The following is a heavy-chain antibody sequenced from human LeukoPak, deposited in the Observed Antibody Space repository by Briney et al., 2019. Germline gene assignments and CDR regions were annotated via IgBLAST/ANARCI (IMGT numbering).Heavy chain of an antibody. V-gene: IGHV3-20*04. CDR3: ARVEYYDILTGYYNGY. CDR1: GFTFDDYG. D-gene: IGHD3-9*01. J-gene: IGHJ4*02. Sequence: GGSLRLSCAASGFTFDDYGMSWVRQAPGKGLEWVSGINWNGGSTGYADSVKGRFTISRGNAKNSLYLQMNSLRAEDTALYYCARVEYYDILTGYYNGYWGQGTLVTVSS. CDR2: INWNGGST.